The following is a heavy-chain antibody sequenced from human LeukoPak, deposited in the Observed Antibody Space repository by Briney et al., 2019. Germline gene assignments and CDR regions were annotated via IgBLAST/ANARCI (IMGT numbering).Heavy chain of an antibody. J-gene: IGHJ4*02. Sequence: GGSLRLSCAASGFSFRSYAMHWVRQAPGKGLEWVAVILFDGNREYYADSVKGRFIISRDNSKNTLYLQMNSLRAEDTAVYYCATVRGCGGDCYYLDYWGQGTLVTVSS. CDR2: ILFDGNRE. D-gene: IGHD2-21*02. CDR1: GFSFRSYA. V-gene: IGHV3-30-3*01. CDR3: ATVRGCGGDCYYLDY.